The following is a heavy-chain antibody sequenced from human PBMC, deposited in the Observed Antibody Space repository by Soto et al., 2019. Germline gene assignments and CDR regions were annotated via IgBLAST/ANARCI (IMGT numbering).Heavy chain of an antibody. D-gene: IGHD5-12*01. V-gene: IGHV4-59*08. CDR1: SGPISSYY. CDR3: AQLKYSAYGPFDY. CDR2: IFHSGST. Sequence: SETLSLTCTVSSGPISSYYWSWIRQPPGKGLEWIGSIFHSGSTNYNPSLKSRVTISIDTSKNQFSLKLNSVTAADTAVYYCAQLKYSAYGPFDYWGQGTLVTVSS. J-gene: IGHJ4*02.